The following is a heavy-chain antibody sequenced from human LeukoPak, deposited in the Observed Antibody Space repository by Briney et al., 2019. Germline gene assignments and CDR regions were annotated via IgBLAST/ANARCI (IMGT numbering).Heavy chain of an antibody. CDR1: GFTFDDYA. CDR3: ASLSGGSYFDY. D-gene: IGHD2-15*01. CDR2: ISWNSGGI. Sequence: GGSLRLSCAASGFTFDDYAMHWVRQAPGKGLEWVSGISWNSGGIGYADSVKGRFTISRDNAKNSLYLQMNSLRAGDTAVYYCASLSGGSYFDYWGQGTLVTVSS. J-gene: IGHJ4*02. V-gene: IGHV3-9*01.